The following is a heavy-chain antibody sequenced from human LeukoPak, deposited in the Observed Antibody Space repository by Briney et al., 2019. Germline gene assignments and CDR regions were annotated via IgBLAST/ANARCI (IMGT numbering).Heavy chain of an antibody. Sequence: GRSLRLSCAASGFTFSSYGMHWVRQAPGKGLEWVAVISYDGSNKYYADSVKGRFTISRDNSKNTLYLQMNSLRAEDTAVYYCARALVGPFDYWGQGTLVTVSS. D-gene: IGHD3-16*02. CDR1: GFTFSSYG. J-gene: IGHJ4*02. V-gene: IGHV3-30*03. CDR2: ISYDGSNK. CDR3: ARALVGPFDY.